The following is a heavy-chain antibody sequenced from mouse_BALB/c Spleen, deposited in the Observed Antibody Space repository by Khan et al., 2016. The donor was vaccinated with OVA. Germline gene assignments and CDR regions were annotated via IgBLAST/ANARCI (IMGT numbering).Heavy chain of an antibody. CDR1: GFSLTNYG. D-gene: IGHD1-2*01. V-gene: IGHV2-6-1*01. J-gene: IGHJ4*01. CDR2: IWSDGST. CDR3: ARQPSYHYNNIDY. Sequence: VQLQESGPGLVAPSQSLSITCTISGFSLTNYGVHWVRQPPGKGLEWLVVIWSDGSTTYNSALKSRLTISKDNSKSQVFLKMNSLQTDDTAVYCWARQPSYHYNNIDYWGQGTSVTVAS.